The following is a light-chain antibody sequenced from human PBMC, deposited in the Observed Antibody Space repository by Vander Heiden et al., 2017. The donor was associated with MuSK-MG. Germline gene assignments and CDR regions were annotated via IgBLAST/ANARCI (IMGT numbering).Light chain of an antibody. J-gene: IGKJ1*01. CDR2: WAS. CDR3: QQYHTPPYT. V-gene: IGKV4-1*01. Sequence: DIVMTQSPDSLAVSLGERATITNNKNYLAWYQQKPRQPPRLLIYWASTREPGVPDRFSGSGSGTDFTLTINSLQAEDVALYYCQQYHTPPYTFGQGTKAEVK. CDR1: NNKNY.